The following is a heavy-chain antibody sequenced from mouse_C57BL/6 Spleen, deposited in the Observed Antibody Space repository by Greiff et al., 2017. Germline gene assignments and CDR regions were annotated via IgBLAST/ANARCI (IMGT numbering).Heavy chain of an antibody. J-gene: IGHJ1*03. Sequence: ESGPGLVKPSQSLSLTCSVTGYSITSGYYWNWIRQFPGNKLEWMGYISYDGSNNYNPSLKNRISITRDTSKNQFFLKLNSVTTEDTATYYCARQNWYFDVWGTGTTVTVSS. V-gene: IGHV3-6*01. CDR2: ISYDGSN. CDR1: GYSITSGYY. CDR3: ARQNWYFDV.